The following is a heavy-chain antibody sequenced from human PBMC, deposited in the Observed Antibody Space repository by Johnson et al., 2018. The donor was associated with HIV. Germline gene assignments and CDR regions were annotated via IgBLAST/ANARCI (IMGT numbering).Heavy chain of an antibody. V-gene: IGHV3-74*01. J-gene: IGHJ3*02. CDR2: INGDGSGI. CDR1: GFTFDDYA. Sequence: EMQLVESGGVAIQPGGSLRLSCAASGFTFDDYAMHWVRQAPGKGLEWVSRINGDGSGITYADSVKVRFTISRDNSKNTLYLQMNSLRAEDTAVYYCARDAPDSGSYHAFDIWGQGTMVTVSS. CDR3: ARDAPDSGSYHAFDI. D-gene: IGHD1-26*01.